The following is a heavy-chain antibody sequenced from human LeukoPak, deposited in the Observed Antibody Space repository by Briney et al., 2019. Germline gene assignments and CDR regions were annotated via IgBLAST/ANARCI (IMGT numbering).Heavy chain of an antibody. D-gene: IGHD5-12*01. Sequence: RPGGSLRLSCAASGFTFSSYSMNWVRQAPGKGLEWVSYISSSSSTIYYADSVKGRFTISRDNAKNSLYLQMNSLRAEDTAVYYCARWLKSGNDDYWGQGTLVTVSS. CDR2: ISSSSSTI. CDR3: ARWLKSGNDDY. V-gene: IGHV3-48*01. J-gene: IGHJ4*02. CDR1: GFTFSSYS.